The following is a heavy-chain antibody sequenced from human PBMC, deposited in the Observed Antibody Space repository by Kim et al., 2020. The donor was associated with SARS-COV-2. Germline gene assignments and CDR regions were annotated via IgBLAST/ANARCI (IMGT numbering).Heavy chain of an antibody. J-gene: IGHJ5*02. CDR1: GGSFSGYY. D-gene: IGHD4-17*01. CDR2: INHSGST. Sequence: SETLSLTCAVYGGSFSGYYWSWIRQPPGKGLEWIGEINHSGSTNYNPSLKSRVTISVDTSKNQFSLKLSSVTAADTAVYYCASRRTTVTTPFDPWGQGTLVTVSS. CDR3: ASRRTTVTTPFDP. V-gene: IGHV4-34*01.